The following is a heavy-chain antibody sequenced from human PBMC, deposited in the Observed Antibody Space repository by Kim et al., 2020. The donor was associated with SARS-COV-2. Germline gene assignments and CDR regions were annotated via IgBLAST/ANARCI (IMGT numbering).Heavy chain of an antibody. J-gene: IGHJ4*02. D-gene: IGHD6-19*01. CDR3: ARRQFTSGWYYFDY. Sequence: ADSGKGRCTISRDNAKKTLYRQMNSLRAEDTAVYYCARRQFTSGWYYFDYWGQGTLVTVSS. V-gene: IGHV3-74*01.